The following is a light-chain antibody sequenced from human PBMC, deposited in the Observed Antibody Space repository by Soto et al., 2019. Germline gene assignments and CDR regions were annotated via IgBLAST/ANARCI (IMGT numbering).Light chain of an antibody. V-gene: IGKV1-5*03. CDR3: QEYNSY. CDR2: KAS. Sequence: DNQMTQSPSTLSASVGDRVTITCRASQGIDDWLAWYQQKPGKAPKLLIYKASNLESGVPSRFSGRGFGTAFNLTISSLQPDDSATYYCQEYNSYFGGGTKVEIK. CDR1: QGIDDW. J-gene: IGKJ4*01.